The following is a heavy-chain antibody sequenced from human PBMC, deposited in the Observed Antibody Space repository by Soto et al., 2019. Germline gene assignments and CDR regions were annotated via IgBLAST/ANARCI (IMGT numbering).Heavy chain of an antibody. CDR2: ISHDGGAK. Sequence: QVQLVESGGGVVQPGRSLRLSCAASGFTFSTTGMHWVRQAPGKGLEWVAMISHDGGAKYYADSVKGRFTISRDTSNNTLYLQMNSLRPEDTAVYHCAKDLYGGGWDNYFDPWGQGTLVTVSS. V-gene: IGHV3-30*18. J-gene: IGHJ5*02. CDR3: AKDLYGGGWDNYFDP. CDR1: GFTFSTTG. D-gene: IGHD6-19*01.